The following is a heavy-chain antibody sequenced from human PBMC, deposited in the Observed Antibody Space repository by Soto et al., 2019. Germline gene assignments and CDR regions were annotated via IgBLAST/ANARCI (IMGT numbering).Heavy chain of an antibody. V-gene: IGHV3-30*18. CDR1: GFTFSSYG. D-gene: IGHD1-26*01. Sequence: LRLSCAGSGFTFSSYGIHWVRQAPGKGLEWVALISYDGGNEKYTESVKDRFTISRDDSHNVAYLQMSSLRTEDTAMYYCAKDRYSGTYPTDFDHWGQGSLVTVSS. CDR2: ISYDGGNE. J-gene: IGHJ4*02. CDR3: AKDRYSGTYPTDFDH.